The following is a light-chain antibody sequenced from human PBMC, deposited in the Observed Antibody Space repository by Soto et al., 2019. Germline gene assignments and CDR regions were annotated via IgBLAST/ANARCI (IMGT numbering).Light chain of an antibody. CDR1: SSDIGGYNY. J-gene: IGLJ1*01. Sequence: QSVVTQPPSASGSPGQSVPLSCPGTSSDIGGYNYVSWYQHHPGKAPKLMIYEVNKRPSGVADRFSGSKSGNTASLTVSGLQAEDEADYYCSSYAGNSKYVFGIGTKVTVL. CDR2: EVN. V-gene: IGLV2-8*01. CDR3: SSYAGNSKYV.